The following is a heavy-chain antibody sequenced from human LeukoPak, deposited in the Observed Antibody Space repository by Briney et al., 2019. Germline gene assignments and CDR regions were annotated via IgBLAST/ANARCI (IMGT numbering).Heavy chain of an antibody. CDR3: ARAVRGYFLLPYGMDV. J-gene: IGHJ6*02. Sequence: SETLSLTCTVSGGSISSHYWSWIRQPPGKGLEWIGYIYYSGSTNYNPSLRSRVTISVDTSKNQFSLKLSSVTAADTAVYYCARAVRGYFLLPYGMDVWGQGTTVTVSS. D-gene: IGHD3-10*01. CDR2: IYYSGST. V-gene: IGHV4-59*08. CDR1: GGSISSHY.